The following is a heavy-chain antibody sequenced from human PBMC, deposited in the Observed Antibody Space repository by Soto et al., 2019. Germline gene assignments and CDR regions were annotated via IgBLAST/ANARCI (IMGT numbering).Heavy chain of an antibody. CDR1: GGSFSSYA. J-gene: IGHJ5*02. D-gene: IGHD2-2*01. CDR2: IIPIFGTA. Sequence: ASVKVSCKASGGSFSSYAISWVRQAPGQGLEWMGGIIPIFGTAHYAQKFQGKVTITADESTSTAYMELSSLRSEDTAVYYCARGTCSSTSCYWFKPGNWFDPWGQGTLVTVSS. V-gene: IGHV1-69*13. CDR3: ARGTCSSTSCYWFKPGNWFDP.